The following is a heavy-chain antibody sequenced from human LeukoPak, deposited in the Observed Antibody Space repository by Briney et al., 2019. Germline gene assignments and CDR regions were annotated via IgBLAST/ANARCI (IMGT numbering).Heavy chain of an antibody. Sequence: PGGSLRLSCAASGFTFSTYTMYWVRHPPGKRLEWVSIIGSSDGGIHYADSVKGRFTISRDNSKNALYLQMNSLRVEDTAVYYCAIDPNWGTHSWGQGVLVTVSS. CDR2: IGSSDGGI. D-gene: IGHD7-27*01. J-gene: IGHJ4*02. CDR1: GFTFSTYT. CDR3: AIDPNWGTHS. V-gene: IGHV3-23*01.